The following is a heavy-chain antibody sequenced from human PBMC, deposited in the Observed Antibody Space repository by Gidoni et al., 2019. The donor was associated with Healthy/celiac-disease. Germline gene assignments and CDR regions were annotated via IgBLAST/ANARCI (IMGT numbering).Heavy chain of an antibody. CDR2: INPNSGGT. CDR3: ARVIPRRGFDY. CDR1: GYTFTGND. D-gene: IGHD3-10*01. Sequence: QVHLVQSGAEVKKPGAPAKLSCQASGYTFTGNDMHWVRQAPGQGPEWMGWINPNSGGTNYAQKFQGRVTMTRDTSISTAYMELSRLRSDDTAVYYCARVIPRRGFDYWGQGTLVTVSS. V-gene: IGHV1-2*02. J-gene: IGHJ4*02.